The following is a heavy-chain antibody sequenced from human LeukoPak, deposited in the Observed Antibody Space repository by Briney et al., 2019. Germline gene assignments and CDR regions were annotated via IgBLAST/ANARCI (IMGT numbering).Heavy chain of an antibody. J-gene: IGHJ4*02. Sequence: PGGSLRLSCAASGFTFSSYNMNWVRQAPGKGLEWVSYISSSGSTIYYSDSVKGRFTISRDNAKNSLYLQMNSLRAEDTAVYYCAREGAYYFDYWGQGTLVTVSS. CDR3: AREGAYYFDY. CDR2: ISSSGSTI. CDR1: GFTFSSYN. V-gene: IGHV3-48*03.